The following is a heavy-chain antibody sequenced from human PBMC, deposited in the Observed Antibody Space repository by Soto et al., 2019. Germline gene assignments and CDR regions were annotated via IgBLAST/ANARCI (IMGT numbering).Heavy chain of an antibody. CDR3: ARAPPYCSSTSCYAYFDY. V-gene: IGHV3-53*04. J-gene: IGHJ4*02. CDR2: IYSGGST. Sequence: EVQLVESGGGLVQPGGSLRLSCAASGFTVSSNYMSWVRQAPGKGLEWVSVIYSGGSTYYADSVKGRFTISRHNSKNTLYLHMNSLRAEDTAVYYCARAPPYCSSTSCYAYFDYWGQGTLVTVSS. CDR1: GFTVSSNY. D-gene: IGHD2-2*01.